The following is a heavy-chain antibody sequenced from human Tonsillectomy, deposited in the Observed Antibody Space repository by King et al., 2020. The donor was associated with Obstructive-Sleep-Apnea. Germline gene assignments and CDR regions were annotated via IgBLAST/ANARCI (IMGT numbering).Heavy chain of an antibody. CDR1: GVSLTSSDYY. D-gene: IGHD3-10*01. Sequence: QLQESGPGLVKPSETLSLSCSVSGVSLTSSDYYWAWIRQPPGKGLEWIGAISYSGDTYYNPSLKSRLTISLDTSKNQFSLRLISVTAADTAVYYCARDVMSLWFGKFLQDSYTVDIWGQGTTVTVSS. V-gene: IGHV4-39*07. CDR3: ARDVMSLWFGKFLQDSYTVDI. CDR2: ISYSGDT. J-gene: IGHJ6*02.